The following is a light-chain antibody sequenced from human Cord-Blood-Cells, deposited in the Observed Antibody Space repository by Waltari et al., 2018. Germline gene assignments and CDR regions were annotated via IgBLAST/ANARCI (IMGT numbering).Light chain of an antibody. CDR1: ALPKQY. CDR3: QSADSSGTYVV. CDR2: EDS. Sequence: SYELTQPPSVSVSPGQTARITCSGDALPKQYAYWYQQKPGQAPVLVIYEDSERPSGNPERFSGSSSGTTVTLTISGVQAEDEADYYCQSADSSGTYVVFGGGTKLTVL. V-gene: IGLV3-25*02. J-gene: IGLJ2*01.